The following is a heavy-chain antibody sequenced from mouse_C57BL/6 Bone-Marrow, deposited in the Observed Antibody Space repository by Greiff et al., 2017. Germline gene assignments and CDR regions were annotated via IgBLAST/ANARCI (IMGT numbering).Heavy chain of an antibody. CDR2: IYPRSGNT. CDR3: AIYYYGILAY. V-gene: IGHV1-81*01. J-gene: IGHJ3*01. D-gene: IGHD1-1*01. Sequence: QVQLQQSGAELARPGASVKLSCKASGYTFTSYGISWVKQRTGQGLEWIGEIYPRSGNTYYNEKFKGKATLTADKSSSTAYMELLSLTSEDSAVYFCAIYYYGILAYWGQGTLVTVSA. CDR1: GYTFTSYG.